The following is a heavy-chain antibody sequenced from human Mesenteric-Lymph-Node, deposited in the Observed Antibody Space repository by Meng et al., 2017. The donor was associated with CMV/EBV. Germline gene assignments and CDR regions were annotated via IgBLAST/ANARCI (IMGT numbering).Heavy chain of an antibody. CDR3: ARGQYYCSGSDCSPFYFDY. V-gene: IGHV4-59*12. CDR1: GGSISSYY. J-gene: IGHJ4*02. Sequence: SETLSLTCTVSGGSISSYYWSWIRQPPGKGLEWIGYIYYSGSTNYNPSLRSRVTISVDTSKKQFFLNLRSLTAADTAVYYCARGQYYCSGSDCSPFYFDYWDQGTLVTVSS. CDR2: IYYSGST. D-gene: IGHD2-15*01.